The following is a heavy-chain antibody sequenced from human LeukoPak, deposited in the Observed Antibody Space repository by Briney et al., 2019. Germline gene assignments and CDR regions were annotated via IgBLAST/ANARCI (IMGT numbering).Heavy chain of an antibody. CDR2: IYTTGRT. D-gene: IGHD2-21*01. CDR3: AKILGSGVWYGFDI. V-gene: IGHV4-4*09. J-gene: IGHJ3*02. Sequence: PPETLSLTCIVSGGPPAGDYSSWVRPPPGEARGWDGYIYTTGRTNYNPSLKSRVTISVDTSKNQVSLKLNSVTAADTAVYYCAKILGSGVWYGFDIWGQGTMVTVSS. CDR1: GGPPAGDY.